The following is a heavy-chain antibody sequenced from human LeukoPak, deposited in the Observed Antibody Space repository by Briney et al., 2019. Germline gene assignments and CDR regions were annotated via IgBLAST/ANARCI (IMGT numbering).Heavy chain of an antibody. J-gene: IGHJ3*02. CDR3: ASAAPDAFDI. Sequence: GESLKISCKGSGYSFTISWIGRVRQMPGKGLEWMGIIYPGDSDTRYSPSFQGQVTISADKSISTAYLQWSSLKASDTAMYYCASAAPDAFDIWGQGTMVTVSS. D-gene: IGHD6-25*01. V-gene: IGHV5-51*01. CDR2: IYPGDSDT. CDR1: GYSFTISW.